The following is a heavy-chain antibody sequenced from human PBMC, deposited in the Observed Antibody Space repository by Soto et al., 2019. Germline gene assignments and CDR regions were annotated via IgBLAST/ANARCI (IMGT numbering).Heavy chain of an antibody. V-gene: IGHV3-66*01. D-gene: IGHD3-22*01. CDR3: AKGYYDSSPWGN. CDR2: IYKGGNT. J-gene: IGHJ4*02. CDR1: GFTVSNNP. Sequence: EVQLVESGGGLVQPGGSLRLSCAASGFTVSNNPMSWVRQAPGKGLEWVSLIYKGGNTYYADSVKGRFTISRDNSKNTLYLKMNTLRAEDTAVYYCAKGYYDSSPWGNWGQGTLVTVSS.